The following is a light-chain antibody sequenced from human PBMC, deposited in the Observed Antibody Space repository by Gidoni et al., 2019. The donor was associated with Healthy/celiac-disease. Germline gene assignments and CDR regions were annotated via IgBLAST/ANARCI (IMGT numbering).Light chain of an antibody. CDR3: QQYYSYPRT. CDR2: AAS. J-gene: IGKJ1*01. V-gene: IGKV1-8*01. Sequence: AIRMTQSPSSLSASTGDRVTITCRASQGIRSYLAWYQQKPGKAPNLLIYAASTLQSGVPSSFSGSGSGTDFTLTISCLQSEDFATYYCQQYYSYPRTFGQGTKVEIK. CDR1: QGIRSY.